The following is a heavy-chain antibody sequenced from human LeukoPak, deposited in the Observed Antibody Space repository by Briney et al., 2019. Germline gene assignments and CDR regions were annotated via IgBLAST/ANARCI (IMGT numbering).Heavy chain of an antibody. D-gene: IGHD3-22*01. CDR2: INPNSGGT. CDR1: GYTFTGYY. V-gene: IGHV1-2*02. Sequence: ASVKVSCKASGYTFTGYYMHWVRQAPEQGLEWMGWINPNSGGTNYAQKFQGRVTMTRDTSISTAYMELSRLRSDDTAVYYCARDHGGAVIVVVNWFDPWGQGTLVTVSS. CDR3: ARDHGGAVIVVVNWFDP. J-gene: IGHJ5*02.